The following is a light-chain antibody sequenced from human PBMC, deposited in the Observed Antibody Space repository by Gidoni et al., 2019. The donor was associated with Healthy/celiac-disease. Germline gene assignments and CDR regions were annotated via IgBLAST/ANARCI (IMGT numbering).Light chain of an antibody. V-gene: IGKV1-39*01. J-gene: IGKJ2*01. CDR2: AAY. CDR1: QSISSY. Sequence: DIQMTQSPSSLSASVGDRVTITCRASQSISSYLNWYQQKPGKAPKPLIYAAYSLQSGVPSRVSGSGSGTDFTLTISSLQPEDFATYYCQQSYSTPRTFGQGTQLEIK. CDR3: QQSYSTPRT.